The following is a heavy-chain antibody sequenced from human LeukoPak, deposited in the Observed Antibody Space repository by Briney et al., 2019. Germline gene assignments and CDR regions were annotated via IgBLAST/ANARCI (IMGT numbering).Heavy chain of an antibody. V-gene: IGHV3-23*01. CDR1: GFTFSSYA. D-gene: IGHD1-26*01. CDR2: ISGSGGST. CDR3: ATDRVPVGARIFDY. Sequence: GGSLRLSCAASGFTFSSYAMSWVRQAPGKGLEWVSAISGSGGSTYYADSVKGRFTISRDNSKNTLYLQMNSLRAEHTAVYYCATDRVPVGARIFDYWGQGTLVTVSS. J-gene: IGHJ4*02.